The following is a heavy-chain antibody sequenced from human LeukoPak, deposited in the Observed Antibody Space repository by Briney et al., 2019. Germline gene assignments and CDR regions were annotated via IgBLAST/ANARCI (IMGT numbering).Heavy chain of an antibody. V-gene: IGHV4-34*01. J-gene: IGHJ6*03. Sequence: SETLSLTCAVYGGSLSGYYWNWIRQPPGKGLEWIGEINHSGSTNYNPSLKSRDTISLDTSKNQFSLRLNSVTAADTAIYYCARDLGYSSSSRYFYYMDVWGKGTTVTVSS. CDR3: ARDLGYSSSSRYFYYMDV. CDR1: GGSLSGYY. D-gene: IGHD6-6*01. CDR2: INHSGST.